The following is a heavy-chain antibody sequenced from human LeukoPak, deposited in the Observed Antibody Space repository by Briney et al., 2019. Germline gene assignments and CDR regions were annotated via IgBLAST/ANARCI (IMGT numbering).Heavy chain of an antibody. CDR3: ARGGDCSGGSCYPPNYYHGMDF. D-gene: IGHD2-15*01. CDR2: IRVYNGNT. CDR1: GYTFTSYG. Sequence: ASVKVSCKASGYTFTSYGISWVRQAPGQGLEWMGWIRVYNGNTNYAQKLQDRVTMTTDTSRSTAYMELRSLRSDDTAVYYCARGGDCSGGSCYPPNYYHGMDFWGQGTTVTVSS. J-gene: IGHJ6*02. V-gene: IGHV1-18*01.